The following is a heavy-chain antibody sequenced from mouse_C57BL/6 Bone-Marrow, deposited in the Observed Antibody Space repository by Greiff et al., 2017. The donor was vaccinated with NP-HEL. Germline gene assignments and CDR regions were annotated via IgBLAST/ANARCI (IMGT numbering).Heavy chain of an antibody. CDR2: IDPSDSET. D-gene: IGHD2-3*01. V-gene: IGHV1-52*01. Sequence: QVQLQQPGAELVRPGSSVKLSCKASGYTFTSYWMHWVKQRPRQGLEWIGNIDPSDSETHYNQKFKDKATLTVDKSSSTAYMQLSSLTSEDSAVYYCARSESYDGYPFAYWGQGTLVTVSA. CDR3: ARSESYDGYPFAY. CDR1: GYTFTSYW. J-gene: IGHJ3*01.